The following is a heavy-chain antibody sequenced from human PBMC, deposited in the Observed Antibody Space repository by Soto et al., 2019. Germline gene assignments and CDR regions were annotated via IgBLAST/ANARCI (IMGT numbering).Heavy chain of an antibody. D-gene: IGHD5-12*01. CDR2: ISSSSYI. CDR1: GFTFSSYS. Sequence: PGGSLRLSCAASGFTFSSYSMNWVRQAPGKGLEWVSSISSSSYIYYAAPVKGRFTISRDHSKNTLFLQMSSLKPEDTAVYYCTTGRIRDYDDYYYGMDVWGQGTTVTVSS. V-gene: IGHV3-21*03. CDR3: TTGRIRDYDDYYYGMDV. J-gene: IGHJ6*02.